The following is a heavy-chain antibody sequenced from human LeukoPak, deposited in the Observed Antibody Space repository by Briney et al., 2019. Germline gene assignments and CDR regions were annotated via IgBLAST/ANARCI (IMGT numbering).Heavy chain of an antibody. CDR3: ARVLGVVAATPVYYYYGMDV. D-gene: IGHD2-15*01. CDR2: INPSDGST. Sequence: ASVKVSCKASGYTFTSYYMHWVRQAPAQGLKWMGIINPSDGSTSYAQKFQGRVTMTRDTSTSTVYMELSSLRSDDTAVYYCARVLGVVAATPVYYYYGMDVWGQGTTVTVSS. CDR1: GYTFTSYY. J-gene: IGHJ6*02. V-gene: IGHV1-46*01.